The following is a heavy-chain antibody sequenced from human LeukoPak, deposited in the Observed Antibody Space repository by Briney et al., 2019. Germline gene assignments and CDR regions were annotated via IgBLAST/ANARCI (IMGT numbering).Heavy chain of an antibody. D-gene: IGHD2-2*01. CDR1: GFTFSSYA. CDR2: TGSTGVST. Sequence: GGSLRLSCAASGFTFSSYAKNWVRQAPGKGLEWVPATGSTGVSTFYADSVKGRFTVSRDNSKNTLSLQMNSLRAEDTAVYYCAKDPGVVPAHYFDYWGQGILVTVSS. CDR3: AKDPGVVPAHYFDY. V-gene: IGHV3-23*01. J-gene: IGHJ4*02.